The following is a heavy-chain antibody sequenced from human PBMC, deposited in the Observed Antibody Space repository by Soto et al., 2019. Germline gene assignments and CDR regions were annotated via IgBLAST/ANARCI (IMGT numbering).Heavy chain of an antibody. D-gene: IGHD6-13*01. V-gene: IGHV5-10-1*01. CDR1: GYSLTSYW. Sequence: GESLKISCKGSGYSLTSYWISWVRQMPGKGLEWMGRIDPSDSYTNYSPSFQGHVTISADKSISTAYLQWSSLKASDTATYYCARLMSSSLRSPFDYWGQGTLVTVSS. CDR2: IDPSDSYT. CDR3: ARLMSSSLRSPFDY. J-gene: IGHJ4*02.